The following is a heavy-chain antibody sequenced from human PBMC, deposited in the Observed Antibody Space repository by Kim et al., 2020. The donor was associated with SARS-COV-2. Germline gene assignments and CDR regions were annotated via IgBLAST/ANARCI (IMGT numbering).Heavy chain of an antibody. J-gene: IGHJ4*02. V-gene: IGHV3-23*01. D-gene: IGHD2-15*01. CDR3: AKEHCSGGSCYPRLGY. Sequence: SVKGRFTISRDNSKNALYLQMNSLRAEDTAVYYCAKEHCSGGSCYPRLGYWGQGTLVTVSS.